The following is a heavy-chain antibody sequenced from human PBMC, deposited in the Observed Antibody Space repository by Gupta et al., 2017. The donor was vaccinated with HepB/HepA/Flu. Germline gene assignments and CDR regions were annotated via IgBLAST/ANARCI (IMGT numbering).Heavy chain of an antibody. CDR2: IWYDGSDK. CDR3: ARDPQYCSSTKCFVDYYYMDV. J-gene: IGHJ6*03. Sequence: QVQLVESGGGVVQPGRSLRLSCAASGFAFRTYGMHWVRQAPGKGLEWVAVIWYDGSDKYYVDSVKGRFTISRDNSKNTLYLQMNSLRAEDTAVYYCARDPQYCSSTKCFVDYYYMDVWGKGTTVTVSS. D-gene: IGHD2-2*01. CDR1: GFAFRTYG. V-gene: IGHV3-33*01.